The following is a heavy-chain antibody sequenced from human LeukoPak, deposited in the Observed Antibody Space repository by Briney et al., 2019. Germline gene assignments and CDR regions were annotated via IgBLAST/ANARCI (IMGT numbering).Heavy chain of an antibody. Sequence: PGGSLRLSCAASGFTFSSYSMNWVRQAPGKGLEWVSCISSSSYIYYADSVKGRFTISRDNAKNSLYLQMNSLRAEDTAVYYCARRAGAYSHPYDYWGQGTLVTVSS. CDR3: ARRAGAYSHPYDY. CDR2: ISSSSYI. D-gene: IGHD4/OR15-4a*01. J-gene: IGHJ4*02. V-gene: IGHV3-21*04. CDR1: GFTFSSYS.